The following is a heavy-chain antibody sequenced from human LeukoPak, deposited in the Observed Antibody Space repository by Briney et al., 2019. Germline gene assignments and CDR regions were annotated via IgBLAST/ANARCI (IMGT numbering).Heavy chain of an antibody. CDR1: GFSLSSHG. D-gene: IGHD2-8*01. CDR3: VKWTNYYFAL. V-gene: IGHV3-64*01. Sequence: PGGSLRLSCVVSGFSLSSHGMHWVRQAPGKGLEDVSAISSNGISTFYANSVKGRFTVSRDDSKNTVCLQMGSLRAEDMAVYYCVKWTNYYFALWGRGTLVTVSS. CDR2: ISSNGIST. J-gene: IGHJ2*01.